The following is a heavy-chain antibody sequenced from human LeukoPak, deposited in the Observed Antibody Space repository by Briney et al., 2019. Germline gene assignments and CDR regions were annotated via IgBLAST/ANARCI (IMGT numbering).Heavy chain of an antibody. J-gene: IGHJ4*02. CDR3: ARDADGDSTFDY. CDR1: GDSISKYY. Sequence: SETLSLTCTVSGDSISKYYLSWIRQPPGKGLEYLGYIYYGGSTHYNPSLKSRVTISLDTPRNQFSLKLTSLTAADTAVYYCARDADGDSTFDYWGQGTLVSVSS. V-gene: IGHV4-59*01. D-gene: IGHD4-17*01. CDR2: IYYGGST.